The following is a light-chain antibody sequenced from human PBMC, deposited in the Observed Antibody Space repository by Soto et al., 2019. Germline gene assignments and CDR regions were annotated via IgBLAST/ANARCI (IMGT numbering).Light chain of an antibody. CDR1: QSISSY. Sequence: DIQMTQSPSSLSASVGDRVTITCRASQSISSYLNWYQQKPGKAPRLLIYAASSLQSGVPSRFSGGWSGTDFTLAISGLQPEDVATYYCQQSYSLPVTFGPGTKVDVK. CDR2: AAS. CDR3: QQSYSLPVT. J-gene: IGKJ3*01. V-gene: IGKV1-39*01.